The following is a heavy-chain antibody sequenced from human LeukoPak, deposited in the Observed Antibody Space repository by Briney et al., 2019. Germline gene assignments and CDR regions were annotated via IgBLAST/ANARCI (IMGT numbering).Heavy chain of an antibody. D-gene: IGHD6-19*01. CDR2: ISSNGGST. CDR1: GFTFSSYA. V-gene: IGHV3-64*04. CDR3: ARITRWGSGWESDY. J-gene: IGHJ4*02. Sequence: GGSLRLSCSASGFTFSSYAMHWVRQAPGKGLEYVSAISSNGGSTYYADSVKGRFTISRDNAKNSLYLQMNSLRAEDTAVYYCARITRWGSGWESDYWGQGTLVTVSS.